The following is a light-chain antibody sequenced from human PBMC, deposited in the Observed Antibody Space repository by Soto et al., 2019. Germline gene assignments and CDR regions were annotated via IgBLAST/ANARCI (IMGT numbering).Light chain of an antibody. CDR3: QQYNSLWT. Sequence: DLQMTQSPSTLSASLGDRVTITCRASQSISSWLAWYQQKPGKAPKLLIYDASSLESGVPSRFSGSGSGTEFTLTISSLQPDDFATYYCQQYNSLWTFGQGTKVDI. CDR1: QSISSW. J-gene: IGKJ1*01. CDR2: DAS. V-gene: IGKV1-5*01.